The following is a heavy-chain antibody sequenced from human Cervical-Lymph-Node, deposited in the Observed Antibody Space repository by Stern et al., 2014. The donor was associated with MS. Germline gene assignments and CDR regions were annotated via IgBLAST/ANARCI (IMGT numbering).Heavy chain of an antibody. D-gene: IGHD6-6*01. CDR1: GYSFTRFY. J-gene: IGHJ4*02. CDR3: GRGGPTIAARRGPDY. Sequence: VQLVESGAEVRKPGASVKVSCKASGYSFTRFYMHWVRQATGQGLEGLGMITPGVDISSYAQKFQGRVSVTRDTSTNTVYMELRSLRSEDTAVYFCGRGGPTIAARRGPDYWGQGTLVTVSS. CDR2: ITPGVDIS. V-gene: IGHV1-46*03.